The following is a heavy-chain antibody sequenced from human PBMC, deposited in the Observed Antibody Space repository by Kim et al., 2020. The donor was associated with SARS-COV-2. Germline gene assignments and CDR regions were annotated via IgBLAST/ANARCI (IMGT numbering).Heavy chain of an antibody. V-gene: IGHV3-30-3*01. Sequence: GGSLRLSCAASGFTFSSYAMHWVRQAPGKGLEWVAVISYDGSNKYYADSVKGRFTISRDNSKNTLYLQMNSLRAEDTAVYYCARVRGQQLVLSPLNNWGQGTLVTVSS. D-gene: IGHD6-13*01. CDR2: ISYDGSNK. CDR1: GFTFSSYA. J-gene: IGHJ4*02. CDR3: ARVRGQQLVLSPLNN.